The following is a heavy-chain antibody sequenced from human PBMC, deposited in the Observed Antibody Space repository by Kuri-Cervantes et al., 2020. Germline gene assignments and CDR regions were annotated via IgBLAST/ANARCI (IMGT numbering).Heavy chain of an antibody. V-gene: IGHV1-18*01. D-gene: IGHD6-13*01. Sequence: ASVKVSCKASGYTFTSYGISWVRQAPGQGLEWMGWISAYNGNTNYAQKLQGRVTMTTDTSTSIAYMELRSLRSDDTAVYYCARGSDSSSWYWGTGYYYYYGMDVWGQGTTVTVSS. J-gene: IGHJ6*02. CDR2: ISAYNGNT. CDR1: GYTFTSYG. CDR3: ARGSDSSSWYWGTGYYYYYGMDV.